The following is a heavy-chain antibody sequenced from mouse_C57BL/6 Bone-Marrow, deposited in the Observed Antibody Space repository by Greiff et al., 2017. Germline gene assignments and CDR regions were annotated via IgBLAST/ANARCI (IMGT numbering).Heavy chain of an antibody. J-gene: IGHJ3*01. CDR1: GFSITSGYY. V-gene: IGHV3-6*01. D-gene: IGHD2-5*01. CDR3: AYYSNWGFAY. Sequence: EVKLQESGPGLVKPSQSLSLTCSVTGFSITSGYYWNWIRQFPGNKLEWMGYISYDGSNNYNPSLKNRISITRDTSKNQFFLKLNSVTTEDTATYYCAYYSNWGFAYWGQGTLVTVSA. CDR2: ISYDGSN.